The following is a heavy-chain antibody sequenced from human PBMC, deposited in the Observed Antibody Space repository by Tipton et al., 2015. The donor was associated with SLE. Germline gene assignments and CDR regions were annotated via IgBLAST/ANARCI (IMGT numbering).Heavy chain of an antibody. CDR1: GHTFTSYA. D-gene: IGHD3-16*01. V-gene: IGHV1-18*01. CDR2: ISAYNGNT. J-gene: IGHJ4*02. CDR3: ARRRGTYYFDY. Sequence: QLVQSGSELKKPGASVKVSCKASGHTFTSYAMNWVRQAPGQGLEWMGWISAYNGNTNYAQKLQGRVTMTTDTSTSTAYMELRSLRSDDTAVYYCARRRGTYYFDYWGQGTLVTVSS.